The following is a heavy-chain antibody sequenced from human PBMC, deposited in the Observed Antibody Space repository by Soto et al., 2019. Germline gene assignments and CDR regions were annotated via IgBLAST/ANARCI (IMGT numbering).Heavy chain of an antibody. CDR1: GFTFSSYA. Sequence: SLRLSCAASGFTFSSYAMHWVRQAPGKGLEWVAVISYDGSNKYYADSVKGRFTISRDNSKNTLYLQMNSLRAEDTAVYYCARGFDGDWNYVPFDYWGQGTLVTVSS. CDR2: ISYDGSNK. CDR3: ARGFDGDWNYVPFDY. D-gene: IGHD1-7*01. V-gene: IGHV3-30-3*01. J-gene: IGHJ4*02.